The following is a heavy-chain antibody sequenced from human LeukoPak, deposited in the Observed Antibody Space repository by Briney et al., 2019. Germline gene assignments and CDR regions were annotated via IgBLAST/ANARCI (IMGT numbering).Heavy chain of an antibody. CDR2: INSGGTV. V-gene: IGHV3-48*03. D-gene: IGHD6-13*01. Sequence: GGSLRLSCAASGFIVSSYEAGWVRQAPGKGLEWISYINSGGTVYYADSVKGRFTFSRDNAKNSLYLHMNSLRAEDTALYYCARFSSTWYVAFDMWGQGTMVTVSS. CDR1: GFIVSSYE. CDR3: ARFSSTWYVAFDM. J-gene: IGHJ3*02.